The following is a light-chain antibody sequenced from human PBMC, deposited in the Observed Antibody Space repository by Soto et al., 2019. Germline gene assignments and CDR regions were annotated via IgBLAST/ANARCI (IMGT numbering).Light chain of an antibody. CDR1: QSVSSSY. Sequence: EIVLTQSPGTLSLSPGERATLSCRASQSVSSSYLAWYQQKPGQAPRLLIYGASSRATGIPDRFSGSGSRTDFTLTISRLEPGGFAVYYCQKYGSSPRTFGQGTKVEIK. J-gene: IGKJ1*01. V-gene: IGKV3-20*01. CDR2: GAS. CDR3: QKYGSSPRT.